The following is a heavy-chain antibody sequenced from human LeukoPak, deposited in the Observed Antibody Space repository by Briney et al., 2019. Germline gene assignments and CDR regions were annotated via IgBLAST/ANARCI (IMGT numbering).Heavy chain of an antibody. D-gene: IGHD6-6*01. V-gene: IGHV3-30-3*01. CDR2: ISYDGSNK. J-gene: IGHJ4*02. CDR3: ATSIAARRDY. CDR1: GFTFSSYA. Sequence: GGSLRLSCAASGFTFSSYAMHWVRQAPGKGLEWVAVISYDGSNKYYADSVKGRFTISRDNSKNTLYLQMNSLRAEDTAVYYRATSIAARRDYWGQGTLVTVSS.